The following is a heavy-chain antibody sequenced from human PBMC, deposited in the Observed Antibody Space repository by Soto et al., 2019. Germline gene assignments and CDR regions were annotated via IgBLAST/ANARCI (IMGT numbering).Heavy chain of an antibody. CDR3: ARGESFAVAGRYYYYYGIDV. D-gene: IGHD6-19*01. J-gene: IGHJ6*02. CDR1: GGTFSSYA. CDR2: IIPIFGTA. V-gene: IGHV1-69*12. Sequence: QVQLVQSGAEVKKPGSSVKVSCKASGGTFSSYAISWVRQAPGQGLEWMGGIIPIFGTANYAQKFQGRVTITADESTSTAYMELSSLRSEDTAVYYCARGESFAVAGRYYYYYGIDVWGQGTTVTVSS.